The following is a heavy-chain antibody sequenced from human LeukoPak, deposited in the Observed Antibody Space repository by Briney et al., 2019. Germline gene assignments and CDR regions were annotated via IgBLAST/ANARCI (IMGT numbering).Heavy chain of an antibody. Sequence: ASVKVSCKASGYTFTSYAMHWVRQAPGQRLEWMGWINAGNGNTKYSQEFQGRVTITRDTSVSTAYMELSSLRSEDMAVYYCAREARRGYYDSSGYPWYDYWGQGTLVTVSS. CDR3: AREARRGYYDSSGYPWYDY. J-gene: IGHJ4*02. CDR2: INAGNGNT. D-gene: IGHD3-22*01. V-gene: IGHV1-3*03. CDR1: GYTFTSYA.